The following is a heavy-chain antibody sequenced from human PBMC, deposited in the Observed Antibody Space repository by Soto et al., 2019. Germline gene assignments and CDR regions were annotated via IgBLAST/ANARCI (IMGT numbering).Heavy chain of an antibody. Sequence: QVQLQEPGPGLVKPSQTLSLTCTVSGGSISSGGYYWSWIRQHPGKGLEWIGYIYYSGSTYSNPSLKSRVAILVNTYKNQFSLKLSSVTAADTAVYYCARERITMVRGVGYYYYGMDVWGQGTTVTVSS. CDR3: ARERITMVRGVGYYYYGMDV. J-gene: IGHJ6*02. CDR2: IYYSGST. D-gene: IGHD3-10*01. CDR1: GGSISSGGYY. V-gene: IGHV4-31*03.